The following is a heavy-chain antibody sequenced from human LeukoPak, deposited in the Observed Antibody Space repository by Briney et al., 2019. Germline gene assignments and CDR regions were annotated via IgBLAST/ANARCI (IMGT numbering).Heavy chain of an antibody. V-gene: IGHV4-39*07. D-gene: IGHD6-19*01. CDR2: IYYSGST. CDR1: GGTISSSSYY. Sequence: SETLSLTCTVSGGTISSSSYYWGWIRQPPGKGLEWIGSIYYSGSTYYNPSLKSRVTISVDTSKNQFSLKLSSVTAADTAVYYCARGSSGWPHYFDYWGQGTLVTVSS. CDR3: ARGSSGWPHYFDY. J-gene: IGHJ4*02.